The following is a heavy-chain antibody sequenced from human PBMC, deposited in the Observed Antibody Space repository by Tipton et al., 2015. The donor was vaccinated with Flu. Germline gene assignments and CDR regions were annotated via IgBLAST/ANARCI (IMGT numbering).Heavy chain of an antibody. V-gene: IGHV3-7*01. CDR3: ARGAGTHYYGSGSYADY. Sequence: SLRLSCAASGFTFSSYWMSWVRQAPGKGLEWVANIKQDGSEKYYVDSVKGRFTISRDNAKNSLYLQMNSLRAEDTAVYYCARGAGTHYYGSGSYADYWGQGTLVTVSS. D-gene: IGHD3-10*01. CDR1: GFTFSSYW. CDR2: IKQDGSEK. J-gene: IGHJ4*02.